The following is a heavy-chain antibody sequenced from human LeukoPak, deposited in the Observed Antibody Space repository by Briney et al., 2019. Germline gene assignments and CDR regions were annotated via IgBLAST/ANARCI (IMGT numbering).Heavy chain of an antibody. CDR2: INHSGST. CDR1: GGSFSGYY. CDR3: ARAPYSSGWYRRGYFDY. Sequence: PSETLSLTCAVYGGSFSGYYWSWIRQPPGKGLEWIGEINHSGSTNYNPSLKSRVTISVDTSKNQFSLKLGSVTAADTAVYYCARAPYSSGWYRRGYFDYWGQGTLVTVSS. J-gene: IGHJ4*02. D-gene: IGHD6-19*01. V-gene: IGHV4-34*01.